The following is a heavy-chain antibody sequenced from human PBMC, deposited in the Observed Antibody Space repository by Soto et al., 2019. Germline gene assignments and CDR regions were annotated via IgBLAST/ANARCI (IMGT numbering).Heavy chain of an antibody. Sequence: PSETLSLTCTVSGVSISSYYWNWIRQPAGKGLEWIGRIFNGGSTSYNPSLKSRVTMSLDTSKNQFSLKLTSVAAADTAVYYCARDTGYSYGAAYDYWGQGTLVT. J-gene: IGHJ4*02. CDR2: IFNGGST. CDR3: ARDTGYSYGAAYDY. V-gene: IGHV4-4*07. CDR1: GVSISSYY. D-gene: IGHD5-18*01.